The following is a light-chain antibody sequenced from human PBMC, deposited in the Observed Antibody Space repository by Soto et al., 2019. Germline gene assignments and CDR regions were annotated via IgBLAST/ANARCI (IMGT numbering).Light chain of an antibody. CDR3: MQALQTPR. CDR2: LGS. Sequence: DVVMTQSPLSLPVTLGQPSSISCRSSQSLLHSNGYNYLDWYLQKPGQSPQLLIYLGSNRASGVPDRFSGSGSGTDFTLKISRVEAEDVGVYYCMQALQTPRFGPGTKVDIK. CDR1: QSLLHSNGYNY. V-gene: IGKV2-28*01. J-gene: IGKJ3*01.